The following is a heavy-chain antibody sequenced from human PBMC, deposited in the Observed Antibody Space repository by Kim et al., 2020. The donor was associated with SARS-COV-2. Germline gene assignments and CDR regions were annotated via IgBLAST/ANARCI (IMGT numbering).Heavy chain of an antibody. CDR3: ARGRGIYDILTGYYGHWFDP. D-gene: IGHD3-9*01. Sequence: SETLSLTCAVYGGSFSGYYWSWIRQPPGKGLEWIGEINHSGSTNYNPSLKSRVTISVDTSKNQFSLKLSSVTAADTAVYYCARGRGIYDILTGYYGHWFDPWGQRTLVTVSS. CDR1: GGSFSGYY. CDR2: INHSGST. J-gene: IGHJ5*02. V-gene: IGHV4-34*01.